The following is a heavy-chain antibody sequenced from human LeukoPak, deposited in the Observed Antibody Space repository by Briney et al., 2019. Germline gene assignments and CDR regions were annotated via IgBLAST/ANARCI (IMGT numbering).Heavy chain of an antibody. Sequence: PSETLSLTCTVSGGSISSSSYYWGWIRQPPGKGLEWIGSIYYSGSTYYNPSLKSRVTISVDTSKNQFSLKLSSVTAADTAVYYCARLAQYGDSDYWGRGTLVTVSS. CDR1: GGSISSSSYY. V-gene: IGHV4-39*01. CDR3: ARLAQYGDSDY. D-gene: IGHD4-17*01. CDR2: IYYSGST. J-gene: IGHJ4*02.